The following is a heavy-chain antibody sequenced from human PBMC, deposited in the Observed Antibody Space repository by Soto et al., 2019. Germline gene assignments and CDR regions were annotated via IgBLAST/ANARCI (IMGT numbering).Heavy chain of an antibody. Sequence: PGESLKISCKGSGYSFTSYWISWVRQMPGKGLEWMGRIDPSDSYTNYSPSFQGRFTISRDNSKNTLYLQMNSLRAEDTAVYYCARDPYLGRRCMDVWGQGTTVTVSS. CDR3: ARDPYLGRRCMDV. CDR1: GYSFTSYW. CDR2: IDPSDSYT. J-gene: IGHJ6*02. V-gene: IGHV5-10-1*01. D-gene: IGHD2-8*01.